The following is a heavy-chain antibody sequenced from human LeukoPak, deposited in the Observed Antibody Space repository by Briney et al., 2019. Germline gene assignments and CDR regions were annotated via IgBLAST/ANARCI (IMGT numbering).Heavy chain of an antibody. CDR2: ISAYNSNT. D-gene: IGHD3-16*02. Sequence: ASVKVSCKASGYTFTSYGISWVRQAPGQGLEWMGWISAYNSNTNYPQKLQGRVTMTTDTSTSTAYMELRSLRSDDTAVFYCARGLGNYPEIPLDYWGQGTLVTVSS. V-gene: IGHV1-18*01. CDR1: GYTFTSYG. J-gene: IGHJ4*02. CDR3: ARGLGNYPEIPLDY.